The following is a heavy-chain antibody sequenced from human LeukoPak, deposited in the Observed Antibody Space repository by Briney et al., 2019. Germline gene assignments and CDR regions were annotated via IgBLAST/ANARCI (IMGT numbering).Heavy chain of an antibody. CDR1: GYTFTGYY. J-gene: IGHJ4*02. CDR3: ASGGSLYCSSTSCYNPFDY. Sequence: ASVKVSCKASGYTFTGYYIHWVRQAPGQGLEWMGWINPNSGGTNYAQKFQGRVTMTRDTSISTAYMELSRLRSDDTAVYYCASGGSLYCSSTSCYNPFDYWGQGTLVTVSS. V-gene: IGHV1-2*02. D-gene: IGHD2-2*02. CDR2: INPNSGGT.